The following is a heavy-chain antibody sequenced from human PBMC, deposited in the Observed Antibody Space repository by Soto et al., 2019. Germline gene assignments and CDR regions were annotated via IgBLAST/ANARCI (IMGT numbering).Heavy chain of an antibody. CDR2: IFYSGST. CDR1: GDSVNSNNYF. V-gene: IGHV4-39*01. D-gene: IGHD3-3*01. J-gene: IGHJ4*02. CDR3: ARHRSVYPTDY. Sequence: QLQLQESGPGLVKPSETLSLTCTVSGDSVNSNNYFWGWIRQPPGKGPEWIGSIFYSGSTYYSPSLKSRITISLDTSKNQCALNLRSVTATDTAVYYCARHRSVYPTDYWGQGTLVTVSS.